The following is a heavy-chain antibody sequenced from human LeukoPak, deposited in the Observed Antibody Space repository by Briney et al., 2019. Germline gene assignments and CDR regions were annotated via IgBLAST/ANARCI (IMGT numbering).Heavy chain of an antibody. D-gene: IGHD3-22*01. CDR3: ARDTTGPPYDYDSSNANEAFDI. J-gene: IGHJ3*02. V-gene: IGHV3-33*01. Sequence: GGSLRLACAASGFPFNTYAMHWVRQAPGKGPEWVALIWHDGSNENYADSVKGRFTVSRDNSKNTLYLQMNSLGVDDTAAYYCARDTTGPPYDYDSSNANEAFDIWGQGTMVTVSS. CDR1: GFPFNTYA. CDR2: IWHDGSNE.